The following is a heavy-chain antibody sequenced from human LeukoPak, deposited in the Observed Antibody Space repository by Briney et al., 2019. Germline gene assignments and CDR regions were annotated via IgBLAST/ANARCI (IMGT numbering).Heavy chain of an antibody. CDR1: GFTFSSYW. CDR3: ARSLWPEDY. Sequence: GGSLTLSCVASGFTFSSYWMRWLRQAPGKGLEWVANIKEGGSEKNYVVSVKGRFTISRDNAKNSLYLQMNSLRVEDKAVYYCARSLWPEDYWGQGTLVTVSS. CDR2: IKEGGSEK. D-gene: IGHD2-21*01. V-gene: IGHV3-7*01. J-gene: IGHJ4*02.